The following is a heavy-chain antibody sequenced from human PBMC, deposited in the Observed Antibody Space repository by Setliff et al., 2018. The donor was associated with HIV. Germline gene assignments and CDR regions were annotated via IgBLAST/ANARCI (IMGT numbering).Heavy chain of an antibody. CDR2: IYYSGDT. V-gene: IGHV4-39*01. D-gene: IGHD6-13*01. Sequence: SETLSLTCTVSGGSVSSTSYYWGWIRQPTGKGLEWIGTIYYSGDTQYNPSFKSRVIMSVDTSKNQLSLDLSSVTAADTAVYYCATAPGISYFDYWGQGALVTVSS. CDR1: GGSVSSTSYY. J-gene: IGHJ4*02. CDR3: ATAPGISYFDY.